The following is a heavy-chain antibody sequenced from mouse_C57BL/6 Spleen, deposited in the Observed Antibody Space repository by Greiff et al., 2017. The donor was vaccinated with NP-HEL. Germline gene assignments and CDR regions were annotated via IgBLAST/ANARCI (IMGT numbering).Heavy chain of an antibody. V-gene: IGHV3-6*01. CDR3: ARANNYYGSDYAMDY. CDR2: ISYDGSN. CDR1: GYSITSGYY. D-gene: IGHD1-1*01. J-gene: IGHJ4*01. Sequence: EVQVVESGPGLVKPSQSLSLTCSVTGYSITSGYYWNWIRQFPGNKLEWMGYISYDGSNNYNPSLKNRISITRDTSKNQFFLKLNSVTTEDTATYYCARANNYYGSDYAMDYWGQGTSVTVSS.